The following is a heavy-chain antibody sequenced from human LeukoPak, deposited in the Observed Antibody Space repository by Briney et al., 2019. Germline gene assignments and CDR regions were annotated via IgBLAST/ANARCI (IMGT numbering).Heavy chain of an antibody. CDR1: GFSLTSYA. D-gene: IGHD3-10*01. CDR2: ISANGGKT. V-gene: IGHV3-23*01. Sequence: GGSLRLSCAPSGFSLTSYAMTWVRQAPGEGLEWVSDISANGGKTYYSDSVKGRFTISRDISKNTLFLQMNSLKVEDTAVYYCARSVRGVIAGAFNVWGQGTMVAVSS. CDR3: ARSVRGVIAGAFNV. J-gene: IGHJ3*01.